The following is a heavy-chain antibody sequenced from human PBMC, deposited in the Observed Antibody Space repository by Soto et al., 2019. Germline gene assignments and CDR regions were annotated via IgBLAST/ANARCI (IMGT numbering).Heavy chain of an antibody. Sequence: SETLSLTCAVYGGSFSGYYWSWIRQPPGKGLEWIGEINHSGSTNYNPSLKSRVTISVDTSKNQFSLKLSSVTAADTAVYYCADYCSSTSCYMRGACDIWGQGTMVTVSS. CDR3: ADYCSSTSCYMRGACDI. V-gene: IGHV4-34*01. CDR2: INHSGST. D-gene: IGHD2-2*02. CDR1: GGSFSGYY. J-gene: IGHJ3*02.